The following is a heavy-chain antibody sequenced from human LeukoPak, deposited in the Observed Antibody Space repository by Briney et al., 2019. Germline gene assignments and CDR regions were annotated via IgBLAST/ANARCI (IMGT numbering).Heavy chain of an antibody. CDR1: GFTFSSYG. Sequence: PGGSLRLSCAASGFTFSSYGMHWVRQAPGKGLEWVSSISSSSSYIYYADSVKGRFTISRDNAKNSLYLQMNSLRAEDTAVYYCARGAAMVNCWGQGTLVTVSS. D-gene: IGHD5-18*01. CDR3: ARGAAMVNC. J-gene: IGHJ4*02. CDR2: ISSSSSYI. V-gene: IGHV3-21*01.